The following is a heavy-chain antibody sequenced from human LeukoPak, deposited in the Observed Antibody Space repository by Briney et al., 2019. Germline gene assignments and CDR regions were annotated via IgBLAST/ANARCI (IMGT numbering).Heavy chain of an antibody. Sequence: GGSLRLSCAASGFTFSRYWMHWVRQTPGKGLVWVSRINSDGSSTRYADSVKGRFTISRDNAKNTLDLQMSSLRAEDTAVYYCVRGLYYGSGTYYNAMVGSWFDPWGQGTLVTVSS. J-gene: IGHJ5*02. CDR2: INSDGSST. CDR3: VRGLYYGSGTYYNAMVGSWFDP. CDR1: GFTFSRYW. V-gene: IGHV3-74*01. D-gene: IGHD3-10*01.